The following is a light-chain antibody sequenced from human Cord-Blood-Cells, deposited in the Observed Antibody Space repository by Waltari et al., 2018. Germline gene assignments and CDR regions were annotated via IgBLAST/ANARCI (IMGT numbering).Light chain of an antibody. V-gene: IGKV1-33*01. CDR2: DAS. CDR1: QDISHY. J-gene: IGKJ2*01. CDR3: QQYDNLYT. Sequence: DIQMTQSPSSLSASVVDRVTITCKASQDISHYLNWYQQKPGKAPKLLIYDASNLETGVPSRFSRSGSGPDFTFTISSLQHEDIATYYCQQYDNLYTFGQGTKLEIK.